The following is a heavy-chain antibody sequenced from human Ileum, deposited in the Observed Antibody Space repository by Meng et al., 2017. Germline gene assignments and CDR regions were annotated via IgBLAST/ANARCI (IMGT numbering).Heavy chain of an antibody. Sequence: EVHLGQSVGCLVLPGRLLSLAVTASGFTVSSFWMHWVRQVPGKGLVWVSRIKYDGSITMYADFVQGRFTISRDNAKNTLYLQMNNLRAEDTAVYYCARSDWFDPWGQGTLVTVSS. V-gene: IGHV3-74*03. CDR1: GFTVSSFW. J-gene: IGHJ5*02. CDR2: IKYDGSIT. CDR3: ARSDWFDP.